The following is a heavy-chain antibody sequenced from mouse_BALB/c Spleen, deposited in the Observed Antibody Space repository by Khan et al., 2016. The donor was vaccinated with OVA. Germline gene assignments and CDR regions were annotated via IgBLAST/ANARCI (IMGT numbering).Heavy chain of an antibody. CDR3: ARTPGYYGSNYFDY. V-gene: IGHV5-9-3*01. J-gene: IGHJ2*01. CDR1: GFTFSNYG. Sequence: EVELVESGGGLVKPGGSLKFSCAASGFTFSNYGMSWVRQTPEKRLEWVATISRGGSYPYYPDSVKGRFTISSDNANNTLYLKMSSLRSEDTAMYYCARTPGYYGSNYFDYWGQGTTLTVSS. D-gene: IGHD1-1*01. CDR2: ISRGGSYP.